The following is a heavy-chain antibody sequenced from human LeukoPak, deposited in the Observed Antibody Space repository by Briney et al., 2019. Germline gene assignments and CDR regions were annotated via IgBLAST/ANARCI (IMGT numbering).Heavy chain of an antibody. Sequence: GGSLRLSCAASGFIFSSSGMSWVRQAPGKGLEWVSTISDNGGSTYYPDSVKGRFTISRGNSKNTLYLQMNSLRAEDTAVYYCAKGAYYDLWGQGTLVTVSS. CDR2: ISDNGGST. V-gene: IGHV3-23*01. J-gene: IGHJ4*02. CDR1: GFIFSSSG. CDR3: AKGAYYDL. D-gene: IGHD3-22*01.